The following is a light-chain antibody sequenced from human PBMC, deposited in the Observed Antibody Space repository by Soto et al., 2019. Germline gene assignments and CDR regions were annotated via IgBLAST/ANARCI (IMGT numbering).Light chain of an antibody. Sequence: QSVLTQPASVSGSPGQSITISCTGTSSDIGTYNYVSWYQQHPGQAPKLMIYDVNNRPSGVSDGFSGSKSGSTASLTITGGQDEEDADYYYYSCSRSSRTGYVFGTGTKVTVL. CDR1: SSDIGTYNY. CDR3: YSCSRSSRTGYV. V-gene: IGLV2-14*01. J-gene: IGLJ1*01. CDR2: DVN.